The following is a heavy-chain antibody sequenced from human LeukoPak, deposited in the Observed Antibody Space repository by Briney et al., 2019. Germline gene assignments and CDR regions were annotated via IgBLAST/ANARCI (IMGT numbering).Heavy chain of an antibody. CDR1: GVSISSYY. J-gene: IGHJ4*02. D-gene: IGHD6-19*01. V-gene: IGHV4-59*01. CDR2: MHDSGTT. CDR3: ATYKRISGWYVHDY. Sequence: SETLSLTCGASGVSISSYYWSWLRQPPGMGLEWIGVMHDSGTTFYNPSLKSRSTMSSDTTTMQFSLQLSSVTAADMAIYYCATYKRISGWYVHDYWGQRILVTVSS.